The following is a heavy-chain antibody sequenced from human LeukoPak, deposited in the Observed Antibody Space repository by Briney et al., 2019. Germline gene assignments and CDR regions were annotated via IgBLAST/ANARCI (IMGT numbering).Heavy chain of an antibody. V-gene: IGHV3-15*01. D-gene: IGHD3-10*01. J-gene: IGHJ4*02. CDR3: TLQARRYYGSGSYLDY. CDR1: GFTFSNAW. Sequence: GGSLRLSCAASGFTFSNAWMSWVRQAPGKGPEWVGRIKSKTDGGTTDYAAPVKGRFTISRDDSKNTLYLQMNSLKTEDTAVYYCTLQARRYYGSGSYLDYWGQGTLVTVSS. CDR2: IKSKTDGGTT.